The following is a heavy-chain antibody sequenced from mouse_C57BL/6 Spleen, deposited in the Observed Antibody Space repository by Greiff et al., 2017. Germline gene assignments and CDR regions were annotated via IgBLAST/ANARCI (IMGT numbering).Heavy chain of an antibody. V-gene: IGHV1-82*01. J-gene: IGHJ2*01. Sequence: VQLQQPGPELVKPGTSVKISCKASGYAFSSSWMHWVKQRPGQGLEWIGRIYPGDGYTNYNRKFKGKATLTADKSSSTAYMQRSSLTSEDAVVYFCARERGCFDYWGQGTTLTVSA. CDR2: IYPGDGYT. CDR3: ARERGCFDY. CDR1: GYAFSSSW.